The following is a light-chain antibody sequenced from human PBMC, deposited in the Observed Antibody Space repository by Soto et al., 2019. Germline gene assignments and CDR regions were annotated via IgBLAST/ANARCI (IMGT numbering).Light chain of an antibody. J-gene: IGKJ1*01. Sequence: EIVLTQSPGTLSLSPGDRATLSCRASQSVNSNYLAWYQRKPGQAPRLLIYGASNRATDIPYRFSASGSGTDFTLPITRLEAEDFAVYYCQQYDSTPPTFGPGTKVEVK. CDR1: QSVNSNY. CDR2: GAS. V-gene: IGKV3-20*01. CDR3: QQYDSTPPT.